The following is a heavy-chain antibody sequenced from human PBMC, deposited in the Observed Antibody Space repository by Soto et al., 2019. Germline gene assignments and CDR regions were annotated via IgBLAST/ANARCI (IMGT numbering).Heavy chain of an antibody. Sequence: ETLSLTCAFSVDSISSGYYWSWIRQPPGKGLEWIGSIYHSGSTYYNPSLKSRVTISVDTSKNQFSLKLSSVTAADTAVYYWARVRGITGTSGMYVRGKGSTVTISS. CDR1: VDSISSGYY. D-gene: IGHD1-20*01. V-gene: IGHV4-38-2*01. J-gene: IGHJ6*04. CDR2: IYHSGST. CDR3: ARVRGITGTSGMYV.